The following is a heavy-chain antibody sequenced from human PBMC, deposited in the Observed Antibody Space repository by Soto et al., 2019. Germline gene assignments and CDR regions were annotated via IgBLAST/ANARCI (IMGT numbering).Heavy chain of an antibody. Sequence: GASVKVFCKASGYTFTSYRISWVRQAPGQGLEWMGWISAYNGNTNYAQKLQGRVTMTTDTSTSTAYMELRSLRSDDTAVYYCARDPTDIVVVVAANYFDYWGQGTLVTVSS. CDR2: ISAYNGNT. D-gene: IGHD2-15*01. CDR3: ARDPTDIVVVVAANYFDY. J-gene: IGHJ4*02. V-gene: IGHV1-18*01. CDR1: GYTFTSYR.